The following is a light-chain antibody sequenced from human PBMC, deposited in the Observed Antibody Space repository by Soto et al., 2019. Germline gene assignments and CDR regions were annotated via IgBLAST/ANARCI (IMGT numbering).Light chain of an antibody. J-gene: IGKJ4*01. Sequence: EIVLTQSPGTLSLSPGERATLSCRASQSVSSTYLAWCQQKPGQAPRLLIYGASTRATGIPDRFSGTGSGTEFTLTINSLQSEDFAVYYCQRYNNWPLTFGGGTKVDIK. CDR3: QRYNNWPLT. V-gene: IGKV3D-15*01. CDR1: QSVSSTY. CDR2: GAS.